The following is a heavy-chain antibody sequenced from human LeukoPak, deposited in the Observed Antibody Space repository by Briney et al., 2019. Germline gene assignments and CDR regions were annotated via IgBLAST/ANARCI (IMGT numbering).Heavy chain of an antibody. V-gene: IGHV1-46*01. J-gene: IGHJ6*03. CDR2: INPSGGST. CDR1: GYTFTSYY. D-gene: IGHD4-11*01. CDR3: ARDKDYSESGLLGYYYYYMDV. Sequence: ASVKVSCKASGYTFTSYYMHWVRQAPGQGLEWMGIINPSGGSTSYAQKSQGRVTMTRDTSTSTVYTELSSLRSEDTAVYYCARDKDYSESGLLGYYYYYMDVWGKGTTVTVSS.